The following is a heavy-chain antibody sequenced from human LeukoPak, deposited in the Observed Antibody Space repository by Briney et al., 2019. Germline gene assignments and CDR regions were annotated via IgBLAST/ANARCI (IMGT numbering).Heavy chain of an antibody. Sequence: KASETLSLTCTVSGGSISSYYWSWIRQPPGKGLEWIGYIYYSGSTNHDPSLKSRVTISVDTSKNQFSLKLSSVTAADTAVYYCARWTTVTSTTDYYYGMDVWGQGTTVTVSS. J-gene: IGHJ6*02. CDR2: IYYSGST. D-gene: IGHD4-17*01. V-gene: IGHV4-59*01. CDR3: ARWTTVTSTTDYYYGMDV. CDR1: GGSISSYY.